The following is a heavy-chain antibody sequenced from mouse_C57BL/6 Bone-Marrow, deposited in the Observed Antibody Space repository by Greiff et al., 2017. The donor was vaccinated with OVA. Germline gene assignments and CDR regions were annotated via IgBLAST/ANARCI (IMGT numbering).Heavy chain of an antibody. CDR1: GFTFSDYY. Sequence: EVNVVESEGGLVQPGSSMKLSCTASGFTFSDYYMAWVRQVPEKGLEWVANINYDGSSTYYLDSLKSRFIISRGNAKNILYLQMSSLKSEDTATYYCARVGSLGYGSSSYYFDYWGQGTTLTVSS. CDR3: ARVGSLGYGSSSYYFDY. V-gene: IGHV5-16*01. J-gene: IGHJ2*01. CDR2: INYDGSST. D-gene: IGHD1-1*01.